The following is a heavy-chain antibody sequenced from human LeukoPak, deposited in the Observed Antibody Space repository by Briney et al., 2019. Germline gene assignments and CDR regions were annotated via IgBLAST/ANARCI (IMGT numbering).Heavy chain of an antibody. J-gene: IGHJ3*02. CDR2: ISYDGSNK. V-gene: IGHV3-30*04. CDR3: ADLYYYDSSGYAFDI. Sequence: PGGPLRLSCAASVFTCSSYSMHWVRQAPGKGLEWVAVISYDGSNKYYADSVKGRFTISRDNSKNTLYLQMNSLRAEDTAVYYCADLYYYDSSGYAFDIWGQGTMVTVSS. CDR1: VFTCSSYS. D-gene: IGHD3-22*01.